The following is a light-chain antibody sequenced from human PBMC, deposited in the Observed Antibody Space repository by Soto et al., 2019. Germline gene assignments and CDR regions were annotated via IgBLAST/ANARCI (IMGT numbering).Light chain of an antibody. V-gene: IGKV3-15*01. CDR2: DAS. CDR1: QSVSSN. CDR3: QQYNPPIT. J-gene: IGKJ5*01. Sequence: EIVMTQSPATLSLSPGERATLSCRASQSVSSNLAWYQQKPGQAPRLLIYDASTRATGVPARISGSGSGTEFTLTISSLQSDDFATYYCQQYNPPITFGQGTRLEIK.